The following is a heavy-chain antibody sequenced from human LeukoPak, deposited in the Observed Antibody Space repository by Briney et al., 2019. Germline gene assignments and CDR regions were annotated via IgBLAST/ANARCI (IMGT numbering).Heavy chain of an antibody. J-gene: IGHJ4*02. D-gene: IGHD2-15*01. CDR2: ISGSGGST. CDR1: GFTFSSYG. Sequence: GGSLRLSCAASGFTFSSYGMHWVRQAPGKGLEWVSAISGSGGSTYYADSVKGRFTISRDNSKNTLYLQMNSLRAEDTAVYYCAKSTRYCSGGSCYLLFDYWGQGTLVTVSS. V-gene: IGHV3-23*01. CDR3: AKSTRYCSGGSCYLLFDY.